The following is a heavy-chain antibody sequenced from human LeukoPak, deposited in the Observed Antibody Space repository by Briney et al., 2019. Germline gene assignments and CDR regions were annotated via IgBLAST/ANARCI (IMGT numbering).Heavy chain of an antibody. CDR1: GYSFTSYW. J-gene: IGHJ4*02. V-gene: IGHV1-8*02. D-gene: IGHD6-13*01. CDR2: MNPNSGNT. Sequence: GESLRISCKGSGYSFTSYWIGWVRQMPGKGLEWMGWMNPNSGNTGYAQKFQGRVTMTRNTSISTAYMELSSLRSEDTAVYYCARGRRRGSSWTGYFDYWGQGTLVTVSS. CDR3: ARGRRRGSSWTGYFDY.